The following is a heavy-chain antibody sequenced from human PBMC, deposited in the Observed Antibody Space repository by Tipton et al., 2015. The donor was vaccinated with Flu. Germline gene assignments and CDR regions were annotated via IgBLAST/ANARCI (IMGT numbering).Heavy chain of an antibody. V-gene: IGHV1-8*01. J-gene: IGHJ6*02. CDR3: ARVDTIFGVVTYYYYGMDV. D-gene: IGHD3-3*01. CDR2: MNPNSGNT. Sequence: QVQLVQSGAEVKKPGASVKVSCKASGYTFTSYDINWVRQATGQGLEWMGWMNPNSGNTGYAQKFQGRVTMTRNTSISTAYMELSSLRSEDTAVYYCARVDTIFGVVTYYYYGMDVWGQGTTVTVSS. CDR1: GYTFTSYD.